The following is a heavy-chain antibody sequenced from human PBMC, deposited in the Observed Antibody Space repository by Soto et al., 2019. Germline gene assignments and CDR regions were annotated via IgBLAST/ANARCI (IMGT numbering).Heavy chain of an antibody. D-gene: IGHD2-2*01. CDR1: GGSISSGGYY. CDR3: ARESILGYCSSTSCVPGGGMDV. J-gene: IGHJ6*02. V-gene: IGHV4-31*03. Sequence: LSLTCTVSGGSISSGGYYWSWIRQHPGKGLEWIGYIYYSGSTYYNPSLKSRVTISVDTSKNQFSLKLSSVTAADTAVYYCARESILGYCSSTSCVPGGGMDVWGQGTTVTVSS. CDR2: IYYSGST.